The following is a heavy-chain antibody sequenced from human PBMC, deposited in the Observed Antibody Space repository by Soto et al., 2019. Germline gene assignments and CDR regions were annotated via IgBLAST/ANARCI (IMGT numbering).Heavy chain of an antibody. CDR3: ARGPDYEAYFDY. D-gene: IGHD4-17*01. CDR1: GGTFSNFA. Sequence: SVKVSCKASGGTFSNFAINWVRQAPGQGLEWMGGIILPFGVPHYAQKFQGRVTIAADESMTTAYMDLSGLRSEAPAVYYCARGPDYEAYFDYWGQGTLVTASP. CDR2: IILPFGVP. V-gene: IGHV1-69*13. J-gene: IGHJ4*02.